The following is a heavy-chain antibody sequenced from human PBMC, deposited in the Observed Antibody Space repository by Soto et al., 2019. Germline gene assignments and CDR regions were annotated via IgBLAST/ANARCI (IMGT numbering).Heavy chain of an antibody. Sequence: GASVKVSCKASGYTFTSYGISWVRQAPGQGLEWMGWITYNGDTNYAQKLQGRVTMTTDTSTSTAYMELRSLRSDDTAVYYCARKDPDYGDFQGWEDVWGQGTTVTVSS. D-gene: IGHD4-17*01. CDR1: GYTFTSYG. CDR2: ITYNGDT. J-gene: IGHJ6*02. V-gene: IGHV1-18*01. CDR3: ARKDPDYGDFQGWEDV.